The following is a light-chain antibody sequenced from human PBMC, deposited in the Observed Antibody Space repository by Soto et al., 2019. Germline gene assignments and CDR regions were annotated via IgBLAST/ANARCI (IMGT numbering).Light chain of an antibody. CDR2: DVS. V-gene: IGLV2-14*01. J-gene: IGLJ2*01. CDR3: SYNTSRTTVV. Sequence: QSALTQPASVSGSPGQSITISCTGTSSDVGGYNYVSWYHQHPGKAPKLMIYDVSNRPSGVSYRFSCSKSGNTASLTISWGHPEDEEDDYYCSYNTSRTTVVFGGGTKLTVL. CDR1: SSDVGGYNY.